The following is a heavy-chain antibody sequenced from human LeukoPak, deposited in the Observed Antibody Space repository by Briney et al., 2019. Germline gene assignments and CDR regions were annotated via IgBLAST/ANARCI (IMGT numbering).Heavy chain of an antibody. CDR1: GFTFDDYG. CDR3: AKAWQQLAPYYFDY. J-gene: IGHJ4*02. CDR2: INWDGGST. Sequence: GGSLRLSCAASGFTFDDYGMSWVRQAPGKGLEWVSGINWDGGSTGYADSVKGRFTISRDNAKNSLYLQMNSLRAEDTAVYYCAKAWQQLAPYYFDYWGQGTLVTVSS. D-gene: IGHD6-13*01. V-gene: IGHV3-20*04.